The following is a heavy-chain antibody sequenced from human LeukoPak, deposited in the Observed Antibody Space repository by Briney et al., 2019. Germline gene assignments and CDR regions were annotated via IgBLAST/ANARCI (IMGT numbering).Heavy chain of an antibody. CDR2: IYTSGST. CDR1: GGSFSNYY. D-gene: IGHD1-14*01. CDR3: ARQPPQYYGMDV. Sequence: SETLSLTCTVSGGSFSNYYWSWIRQPAGKGLEWIGRIYTSGSTNYNPSVKSRVTLSVDTSNNQFSLKLTSVTAADTAVYYCARQPPQYYGMDVWGQGTTVTVSS. V-gene: IGHV4-4*07. J-gene: IGHJ6*02.